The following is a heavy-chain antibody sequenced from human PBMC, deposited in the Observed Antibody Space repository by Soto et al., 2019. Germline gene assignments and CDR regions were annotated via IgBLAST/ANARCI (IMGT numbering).Heavy chain of an antibody. V-gene: IGHV3-7*01. CDR3: TRQPIAGYSLNSQHT. CDR1: GFTFSNYW. CDR2: IDHDAGGK. Sequence: GGSLRLSCAASGFTFSNYWMSWVRQVPGKGLEWVANIDHDAGGKYYVDSVEGRFTISRDNAQNSLSLQMNSLRAEDMAVYFCTRQPIAGYSLNSQHTWGQGTLVTVSS. J-gene: IGHJ5*02. D-gene: IGHD6-13*01.